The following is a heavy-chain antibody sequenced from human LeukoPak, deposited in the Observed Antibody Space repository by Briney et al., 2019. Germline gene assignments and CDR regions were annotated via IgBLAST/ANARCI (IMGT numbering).Heavy chain of an antibody. V-gene: IGHV3-21*01. J-gene: IGHJ5*01. CDR2: ISSSSSYI. CDR3: ASGMQWLALAA. D-gene: IGHD6-19*01. Sequence: GGSLRLSSAASGFTFSSYSMNWVRQAPGKGLEWVSSISSSSSYIYYADSVKGRFTISRDNAKNSLYLQMNSLRAEDTAVYYCASGMQWLALAAWGQGTLVTVSS. CDR1: GFTFSSYS.